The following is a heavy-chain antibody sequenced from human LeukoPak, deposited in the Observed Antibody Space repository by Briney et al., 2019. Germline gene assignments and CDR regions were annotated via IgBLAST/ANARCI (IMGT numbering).Heavy chain of an antibody. CDR3: ARVIAVAGTPHFDY. D-gene: IGHD6-19*01. J-gene: IGHJ4*02. V-gene: IGHV3-21*01. CDR2: ISSSSSYI. CDR1: GFTFSSYS. Sequence: PGRSLRLSCAASGFTFSSYSMNWVRQAPGKGLEWVSSISSSSSYIYYADSVKGRFTISRDNAKNSLYLQMNSLRAEDTAVYYCARVIAVAGTPHFDYWGQGTLVTVSS.